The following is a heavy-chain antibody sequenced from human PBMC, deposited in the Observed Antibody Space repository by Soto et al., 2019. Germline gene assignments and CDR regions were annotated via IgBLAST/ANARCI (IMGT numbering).Heavy chain of an antibody. Sequence: SETLSLTCTVSGGSIGSGDYYWSWIRQPPGKGLEWIGNIYYTGSTYYNPSLKSRGTISLDTSKNQFSLKLSSVTAADTAVYYCARDRYYGSGTYYNFYSGMDVWGRGTTVTVSS. V-gene: IGHV4-30-4*01. CDR1: GGSIGSGDYY. D-gene: IGHD3-10*01. CDR3: ARDRYYGSGTYYNFYSGMDV. CDR2: IYYTGST. J-gene: IGHJ6*02.